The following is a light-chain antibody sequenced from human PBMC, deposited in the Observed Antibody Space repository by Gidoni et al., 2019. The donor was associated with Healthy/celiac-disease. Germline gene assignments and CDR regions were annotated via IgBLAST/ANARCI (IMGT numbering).Light chain of an antibody. CDR3: QQRSNWPT. CDR2: DAS. V-gene: IGKV3-11*01. CDR1: QSVSSY. Sequence: EIVLTQSPATLSLSPGERATLSCRASQSVSSYLAWYQQKPGQAPRLLIHDASNRATGIPARFSGSGSGTDFTLTISSLEAEDFAVYYCQQRSNWPTFGQGTKVEIK. J-gene: IGKJ1*01.